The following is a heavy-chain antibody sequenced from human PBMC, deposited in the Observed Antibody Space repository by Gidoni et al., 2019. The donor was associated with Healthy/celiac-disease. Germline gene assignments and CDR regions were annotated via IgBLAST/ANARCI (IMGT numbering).Heavy chain of an antibody. J-gene: IGHJ5*02. V-gene: IGHV4-59*01. CDR1: GGSISSYY. CDR3: ARGGRLRYNWFDP. D-gene: IGHD1-26*01. Sequence: QVQLQESGPGLVKPSETLSLTCTVPGGSISSYYWSWIRQPPGKGLEWIGYIYYSGSTNYNPSLKSRVTISVDTSKNQFSLKLSSVTAADTAVYYCARGGRLRYNWFDPWGQGTLVTVSS. CDR2: IYYSGST.